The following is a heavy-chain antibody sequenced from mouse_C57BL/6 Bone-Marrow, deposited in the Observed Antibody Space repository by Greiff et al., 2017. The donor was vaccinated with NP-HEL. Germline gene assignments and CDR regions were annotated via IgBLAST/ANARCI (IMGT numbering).Heavy chain of an antibody. Sequence: EVQLQQSGAELVRPGSSVKMSCKTSGYTFTSYGINWVKQRPGQGLEWIGYIYIGNGYTEYNEKFKGKATLTSDTSYSTAYMQLSSLSSEDSAIYFCASAPYYSNLYWYFDVWGTGTTVTVSS. CDR3: ASAPYYSNLYWYFDV. D-gene: IGHD2-5*01. J-gene: IGHJ1*03. V-gene: IGHV1-58*01. CDR1: GYTFTSYG. CDR2: IYIGNGYT.